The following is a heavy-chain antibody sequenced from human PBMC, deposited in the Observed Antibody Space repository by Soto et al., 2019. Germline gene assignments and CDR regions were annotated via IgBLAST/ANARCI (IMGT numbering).Heavy chain of an antibody. CDR2: INPSGGST. CDR1: GYTFTSYY. CDR3: VRVVAIPGYPDN. V-gene: IGHV1-46*01. D-gene: IGHD5-12*01. J-gene: IGHJ4*02. Sequence: ASVKVSCKASGYTFTSYYMHWVRQAPGQGLEWMGIINPSGGSTTYAQKFQGRVTMTRDTSTSTVYMELSSLRSDDTAVYYCVRVVAIPGYPDNWGQGTLVTVSS.